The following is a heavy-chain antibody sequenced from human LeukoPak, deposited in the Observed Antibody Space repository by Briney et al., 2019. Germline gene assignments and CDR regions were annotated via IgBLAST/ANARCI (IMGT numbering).Heavy chain of an antibody. V-gene: IGHV3-30*03. D-gene: IGHD3-9*01. CDR2: ISDDGSNK. CDR1: GFTFSSYG. J-gene: IGHJ5*02. Sequence: GGSLRLSCAASGFTFSSYGMHWVRQAPGKGLEWVAVISDDGSNKYYAESVKGQFTISRDNSKNTLYLQMNSLRAEDTAVYYCAGFYVLRYFDWLLSPSWFDPWGQGTLVTVSS. CDR3: AGFYVLRYFDWLLSPSWFDP.